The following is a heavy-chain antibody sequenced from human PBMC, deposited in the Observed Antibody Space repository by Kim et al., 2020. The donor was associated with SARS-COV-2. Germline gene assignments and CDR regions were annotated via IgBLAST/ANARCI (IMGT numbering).Heavy chain of an antibody. V-gene: IGHV3-11*04. CDR1: GFTFSDYY. Sequence: GGSLRLSCAVSGFTFSDYYITWIRQAPGKGLELVSYISHSDSTVYYADSVKGRFTISSDNAKSSLILQMHSLRAEDTAIYYCARDRYGSGTYYHTLDYWGQETLVPV. D-gene: IGHD3-10*01. CDR2: ISHSDSTV. CDR3: ARDRYGSGTYYHTLDY. J-gene: IGHJ4*02.